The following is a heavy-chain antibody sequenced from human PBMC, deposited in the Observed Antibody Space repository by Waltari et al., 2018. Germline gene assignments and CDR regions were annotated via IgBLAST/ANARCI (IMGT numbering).Heavy chain of an antibody. Sequence: KPSETLSLTCIVTGGSVTSSTYYWAWIRQPPGKGLEWIGSVFYTGTTYHNPSLESRVTISADTSSDQFSLNLSSVSAADTAVYYCARQRYYNDRSGPRGWRLDYWGQGALVAVSS. CDR1: GGSVTSSTYY. J-gene: IGHJ4*02. D-gene: IGHD3-22*01. CDR2: VFYTGTT. V-gene: IGHV4-39*01. CDR3: ARQRYYNDRSGPRGWRLDY.